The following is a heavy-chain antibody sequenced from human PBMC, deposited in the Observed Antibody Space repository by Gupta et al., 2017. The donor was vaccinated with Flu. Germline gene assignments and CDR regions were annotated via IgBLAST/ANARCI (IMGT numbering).Heavy chain of an antibody. CDR3: ARGRYDSRRAFDI. Sequence: QVQLQQWGAGLLKPSETLSLTCAVYGGSFSGSYWSWIRQPPGKGLEWIGEINHSGSTNYNPSLKSRVTISVDTSKNQFSLKLSSVTAADTAVYYCARGRYDSRRAFDIWGQGTMVTVSS. D-gene: IGHD3-9*01. CDR2: INHSGST. CDR1: GGSFSGSY. V-gene: IGHV4-34*01. J-gene: IGHJ3*02.